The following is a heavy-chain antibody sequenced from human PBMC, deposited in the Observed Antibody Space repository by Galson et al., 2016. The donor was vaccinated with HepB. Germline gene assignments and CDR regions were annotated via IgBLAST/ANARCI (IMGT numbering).Heavy chain of an antibody. Sequence: SVKVSCKASGYTFTSYATNWVRQAPGQGLEWMGSISGYNANTTYTPRFQDRVTMTRDKATSTVHMELRSLTSDDTAVYYCVRDSRSWSFDYWGQGTLVTVSS. CDR1: GYTFTSYA. CDR2: ISGYNANT. J-gene: IGHJ4*02. CDR3: VRDSRSWSFDY. V-gene: IGHV1-18*04. D-gene: IGHD6-19*01.